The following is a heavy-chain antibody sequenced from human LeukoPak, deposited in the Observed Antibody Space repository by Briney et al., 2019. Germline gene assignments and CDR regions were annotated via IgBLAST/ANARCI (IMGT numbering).Heavy chain of an antibody. D-gene: IGHD3-3*01. J-gene: IGHJ4*02. CDR3: ARDPDITIFGVVKGGFDY. CDR1: GGSISSYY. Sequence: SETLSLTCTVSGGSISSYYWSWIRQPAGKGLEWIGRIYTSGSTNYNPSLKSRVTMSVDTSKNQFSLKLSSVTAADTAVYYCARDPDITIFGVVKGGFDYWGQGTLVTVSS. CDR2: IYTSGST. V-gene: IGHV4-4*07.